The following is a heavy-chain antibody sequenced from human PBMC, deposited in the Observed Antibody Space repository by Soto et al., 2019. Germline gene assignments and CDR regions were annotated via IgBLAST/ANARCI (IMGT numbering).Heavy chain of an antibody. CDR3: ARDLGGDYRYYYYYGMDV. V-gene: IGHV3-30-3*01. CDR1: GFTFSSYA. CDR2: ISYDGSNK. Sequence: GGSLRLSCAASGFTFSSYAMHWVRQAPGKGLEWVAVISYDGSNKYYADSVKGRFTISRDNSKNTLYLQMNSLRAEDTAVYYCARDLGGDYRYYYYYGMDVWGQGTTVTVSS. J-gene: IGHJ6*02. D-gene: IGHD4-17*01.